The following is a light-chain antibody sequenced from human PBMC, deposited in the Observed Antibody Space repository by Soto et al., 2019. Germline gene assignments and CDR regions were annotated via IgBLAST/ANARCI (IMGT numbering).Light chain of an antibody. CDR3: TSYAGSNTYLV. V-gene: IGLV2-8*01. CDR2: EVI. J-gene: IGLJ2*01. Sequence: QSALTQPPSASASPGQSVTISCTGSSSDVGGYNYVSWYQHHPGKAPKLMIYEVIKRPSGVPDRFSGSKSGNTASLTVSGLQAEDEADYDCTSYAGSNTYLVFGGGTKLTVL. CDR1: SSDVGGYNY.